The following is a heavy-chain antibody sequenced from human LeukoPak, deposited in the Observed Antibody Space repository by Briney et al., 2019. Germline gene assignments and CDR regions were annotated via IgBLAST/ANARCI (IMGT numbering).Heavy chain of an antibody. Sequence: ASVTVSCKASGYTFTSYGISWVRQAPGQGLEWMGWISAYNGNTNYAQKLQGRVTMTTDTSTSTAYMELRSLRSDDTAVYYCAIVVAATLPNWFDPWGQGTLVTVSS. CDR2: ISAYNGNT. CDR3: AIVVAATLPNWFDP. J-gene: IGHJ5*02. CDR1: GYTFTSYG. D-gene: IGHD2-15*01. V-gene: IGHV1-18*01.